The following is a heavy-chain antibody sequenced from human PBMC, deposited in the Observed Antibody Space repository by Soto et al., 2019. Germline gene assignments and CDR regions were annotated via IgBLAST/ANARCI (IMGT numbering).Heavy chain of an antibody. D-gene: IGHD3-9*01. J-gene: IGHJ5*02. V-gene: IGHV1-2*02. CDR1: VFSVDTTYC. CDR2: VNPNTGLT. Sequence: ASVKVSCKASVFSVDTTYCIHWVRQAPGQGLEWMGWVNPNTGLTKYAQKFQGRVIMTRDTSINTAYMELSGLTSDDTAVYYCTTLRLDPWGQGTLVTVSS. CDR3: TTLRLDP.